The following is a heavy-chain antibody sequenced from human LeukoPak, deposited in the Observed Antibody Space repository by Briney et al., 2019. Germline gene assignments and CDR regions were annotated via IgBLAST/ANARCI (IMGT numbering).Heavy chain of an antibody. Sequence: GGSLRLSCAASGFTFSSYGMSWVRQAPGKGLEGVSYISRSGSTIYYADSVKGRFTISRDNAKNSLYLQMNSLRAEDTAVYYCARDRDPWLLVLSPSFYMDVWGKGTTVTISS. J-gene: IGHJ6*03. V-gene: IGHV3-48*04. CDR3: ARDRDPWLLVLSPSFYMDV. D-gene: IGHD5-12*01. CDR2: ISRSGSTI. CDR1: GFTFSSYG.